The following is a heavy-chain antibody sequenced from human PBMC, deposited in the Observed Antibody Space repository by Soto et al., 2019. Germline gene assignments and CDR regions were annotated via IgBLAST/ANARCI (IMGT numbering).Heavy chain of an antibody. V-gene: IGHV5-51*01. J-gene: IGHJ6*02. D-gene: IGHD2-2*01. CDR2: IYPGDSDT. CDR1: GYSFPSYW. CDR3: ARRGDCSSTSCYRQELPYYYYYGMDV. Sequence: GESLKISFKGSGYSFPSYWIGWVRQMPGKGLEWMGIIYPGDSDTRYSPSVQGQVTISADKYISTADQQWSSLKASYTAMYYCARRGDCSSTSCYRQELPYYYYYGMDVWGQGTTVTGSS.